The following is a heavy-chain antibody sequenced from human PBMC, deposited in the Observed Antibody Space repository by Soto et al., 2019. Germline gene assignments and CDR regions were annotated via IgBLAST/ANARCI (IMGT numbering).Heavy chain of an antibody. CDR1: GFAFSEYS. V-gene: IGHV3-48*02. D-gene: IGHD6-19*01. CDR3: ARDRGLGAGRSFDY. J-gene: IGHJ4*02. Sequence: EVQLVESGGGLVQQGGSLRLSCAASGFAFSEYSVNWVRQAPGKGLEWISYISRSTTTMYYADSVRGRFTISRDNAENSLYLQMDSLRDEDTAVYYCARDRGLGAGRSFDYWGQGTLVTVSS. CDR2: ISRSTTTM.